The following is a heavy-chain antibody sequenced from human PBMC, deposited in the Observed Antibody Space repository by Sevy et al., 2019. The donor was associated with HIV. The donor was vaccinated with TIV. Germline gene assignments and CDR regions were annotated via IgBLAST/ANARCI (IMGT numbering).Heavy chain of an antibody. V-gene: IGHV3-23*01. CDR2: ISGSGGST. CDR1: GFTLRSYA. Sequence: GGSLRLSCAASGFTLRSYAMSWVRQAPGKGLEWVSGISGSGGSTYYADSVKGRFTISRDNSKNTLYLQMNSLRAEDTAVYYCAKGPEDSNGHYWGQGTLVTASS. D-gene: IGHD2-15*01. J-gene: IGHJ4*02. CDR3: AKGPEDSNGHY.